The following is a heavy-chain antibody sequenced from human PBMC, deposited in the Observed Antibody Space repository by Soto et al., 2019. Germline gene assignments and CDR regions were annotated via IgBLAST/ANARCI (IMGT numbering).Heavy chain of an antibody. V-gene: IGHV1-69*01. CDR1: GGTFSSYV. Sequence: QVHLEQSGAEVKKPGSSVKVSCKFSGGTFSSYVIIWARQAPGQGLEWMGGIIPVSGTANYAQKFRGRVTISADAATNTAYMELSSVRFDDTAVYYCATVDRSVALVGWFDPWGQGTLVTVSS. CDR3: ATVDRSVALVGWFDP. CDR2: IIPVSGTA. D-gene: IGHD2-8*02. J-gene: IGHJ5*02.